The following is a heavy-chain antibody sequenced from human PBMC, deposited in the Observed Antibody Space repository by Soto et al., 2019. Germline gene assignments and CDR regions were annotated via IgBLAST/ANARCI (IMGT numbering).Heavy chain of an antibody. CDR2: INPNSGGT. Sequence: ASVKVSCKASGYTFTGYYMRWVRQAPGQGLEWMGWINPNSGGTNYAQKFQGWVTMTRDTSISTAYMELSRLRSDDTAVYYCVRDRFAYFDPPASDYWGQGTLVTVSS. CDR3: VRDRFAYFDPPASDY. D-gene: IGHD3-9*01. V-gene: IGHV1-2*04. CDR1: GYTFTGYY. J-gene: IGHJ4*02.